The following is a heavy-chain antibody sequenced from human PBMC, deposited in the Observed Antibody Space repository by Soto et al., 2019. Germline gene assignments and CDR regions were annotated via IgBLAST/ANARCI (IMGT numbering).Heavy chain of an antibody. CDR1: GGSISNGGYS. D-gene: IGHD3-22*01. CDR2: IYHSGST. J-gene: IGHJ5*02. V-gene: IGHV4-30-2*01. Sequence: PSETLSLTCAVSGGSISNGGYSLTWIRQPPGKGLEWIGYIYHSGSTYYNPSLKSRVTISVDRSKNQFSLKLSSVTAADTAVYYCARCRYYYDSSGGVGVSWFDPWGQGTLVTVSS. CDR3: ARCRYYYDSSGGVGVSWFDP.